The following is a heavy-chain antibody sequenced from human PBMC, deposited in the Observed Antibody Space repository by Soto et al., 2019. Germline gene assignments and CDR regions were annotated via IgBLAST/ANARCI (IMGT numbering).Heavy chain of an antibody. D-gene: IGHD5-18*01. J-gene: IGHJ6*02. CDR2: ISTSGGSS. Sequence: GGSLRLSCAASGFTFSGYAMSWVRQAPGKGLEWVSAISTSGGSSYYADSVKGRFTISRDNSKNTLYLQMNSLRAEDTAVYYCAKDGGYSYGYSPRNYYGMDVWGQGTTVTV. CDR1: GFTFSGYA. CDR3: AKDGGYSYGYSPRNYYGMDV. V-gene: IGHV3-23*01.